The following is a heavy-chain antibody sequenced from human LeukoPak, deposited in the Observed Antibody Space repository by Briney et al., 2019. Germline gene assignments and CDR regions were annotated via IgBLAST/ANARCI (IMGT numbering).Heavy chain of an antibody. Sequence: ASVKVSCKASGYTFTGYYLHWVRQAPGQGLEWVGWLHPNSGGTNYAQKFQGRVTMTRDTSISTAYMELSSLRSDDPAVYYCARLAAVPGWGQGTLVTVSS. CDR1: GYTFTGYY. CDR3: ARLAAVPG. J-gene: IGHJ1*01. CDR2: LHPNSGGT. V-gene: IGHV1-2*02. D-gene: IGHD6-19*01.